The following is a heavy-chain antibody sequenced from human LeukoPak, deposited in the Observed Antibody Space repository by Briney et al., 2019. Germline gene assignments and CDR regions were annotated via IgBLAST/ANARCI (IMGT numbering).Heavy chain of an antibody. CDR3: ARQGYCSSTSCYADY. Sequence: PGESLKISCKGSGYSFTSYWIGWVRQMPGKGLEWMGIIYPGDSDTTYSPSFQGQVTISADKSINTAYLQWSSLKASDTAMYYCARQGYCSSTSCYADYWGQGTLVTVSS. CDR2: IYPGDSDT. CDR1: GYSFTSYW. D-gene: IGHD2-2*01. V-gene: IGHV5-51*01. J-gene: IGHJ4*02.